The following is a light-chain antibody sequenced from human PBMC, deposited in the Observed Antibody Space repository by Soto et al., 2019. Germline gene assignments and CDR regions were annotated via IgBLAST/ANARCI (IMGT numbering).Light chain of an antibody. CDR3: ETWDINSWV. Sequence: QSVLTQSSSASASLGYSVNLTCTLSSGHSSYIIAWHQQQPGKVPRYLMKVEGSGTYNKGSGVPDRFTGSSSGADRYLTISSLQSEDEADYYCETWDINSWVFGGGTKLTVL. V-gene: IGLV4-60*03. J-gene: IGLJ3*02. CDR1: SGHSSYI. CDR2: VEGSGTY.